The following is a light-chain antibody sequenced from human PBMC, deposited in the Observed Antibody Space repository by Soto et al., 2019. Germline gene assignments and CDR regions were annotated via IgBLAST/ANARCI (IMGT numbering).Light chain of an antibody. V-gene: IGLV2-14*01. J-gene: IGLJ1*01. CDR2: DAT. CDR1: SSDVGGYNS. Sequence: QSVLAQPASLSLSPGQSITISCSGTSSDVGGYNSVSWYRQDPGKAPKLMIYDATNRPSGVSNRFSGSKSGNTASLTISGLQAEDEADYYCSSFTSSITYVFGTGTKVTVL. CDR3: SSFTSSITYV.